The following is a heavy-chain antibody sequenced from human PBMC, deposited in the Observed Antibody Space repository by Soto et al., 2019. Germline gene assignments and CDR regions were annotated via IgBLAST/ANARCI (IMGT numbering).Heavy chain of an antibody. Sequence: GGSLRLSCAASGFPFSSYAMSWVRQAPGKGLEWVSAISGSGGSTYYADSVKGRFAISRDNSKNTLYLQMNSLRAEDTAVYYCATSPTMVRGRGGAFDIWGQGTMVTVSS. V-gene: IGHV3-23*01. CDR3: ATSPTMVRGRGGAFDI. CDR2: ISGSGGST. CDR1: GFPFSSYA. J-gene: IGHJ3*02. D-gene: IGHD3-10*01.